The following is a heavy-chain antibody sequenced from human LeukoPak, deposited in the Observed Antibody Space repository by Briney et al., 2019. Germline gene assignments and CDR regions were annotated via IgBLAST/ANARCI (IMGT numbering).Heavy chain of an antibody. Sequence: GGSLRLSCAASGFTFSSYGMHWVRQAPGKGLEWVAVISYDGSNKYYADSVKGRFTISRDNSKNTLSLQMNSLRAEDTAVYYCAKDGDPIAAAGYFDYWGQGTLVTVSS. V-gene: IGHV3-30*18. CDR2: ISYDGSNK. D-gene: IGHD6-13*01. CDR3: AKDGDPIAAAGYFDY. J-gene: IGHJ4*02. CDR1: GFTFSSYG.